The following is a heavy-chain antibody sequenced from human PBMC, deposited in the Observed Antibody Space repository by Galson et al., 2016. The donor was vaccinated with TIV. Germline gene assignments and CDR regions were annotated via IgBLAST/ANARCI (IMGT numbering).Heavy chain of an antibody. CDR3: ARGRGSSYDDTNAYQTPPLGY. CDR2: MNPNSGDS. CDR1: GYTFTVYD. J-gene: IGHJ4*02. D-gene: IGHD3-22*01. Sequence: SVKVSCKASGYTFTVYDIHWVRQATGHGLEWMGWMNPNSGDSGYAQTLQGRVTMTRNTSMSTAYMELSSLRSEDTAVYYCARGRGSSYDDTNAYQTPPLGYWGQGALVAVSS. V-gene: IGHV1-8*01.